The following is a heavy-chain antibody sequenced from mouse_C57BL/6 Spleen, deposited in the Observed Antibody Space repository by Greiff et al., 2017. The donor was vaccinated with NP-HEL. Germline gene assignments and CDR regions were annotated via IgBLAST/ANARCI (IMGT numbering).Heavy chain of an antibody. V-gene: IGHV5-6*01. CDR1: GFTFSGYG. J-gene: IGHJ2*01. CDR2: ISSGGTYT. Sequence: EVKLMESGGDLVKPGGSLKLSCAASGFTFSGYGMSWVRQTPDKRLEWVATISSGGTYTYYSDSVQGRFTISRDNAKNTLYLQMSSLKSEDTAIFYCARLDGYLLDYWGQGTTLTVSS. CDR3: ARLDGYLLDY. D-gene: IGHD2-3*01.